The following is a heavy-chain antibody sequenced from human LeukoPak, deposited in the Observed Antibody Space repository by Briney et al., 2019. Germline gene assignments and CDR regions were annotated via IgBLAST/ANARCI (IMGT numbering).Heavy chain of an antibody. CDR2: INHSGST. D-gene: IGHD6-13*01. CDR3: ARVTSYSSSWREYFQH. Sequence: SETLSLTCAVNGGSFSGYYWSWIRQPPGKGLEWIGEINHSGSTNYNPSLKSRVTISVDTSKNQFSLKLSSVTAADTAVYYCARVTSYSSSWREYFQHWGQGTLVTVSS. J-gene: IGHJ1*01. V-gene: IGHV4-34*01. CDR1: GGSFSGYY.